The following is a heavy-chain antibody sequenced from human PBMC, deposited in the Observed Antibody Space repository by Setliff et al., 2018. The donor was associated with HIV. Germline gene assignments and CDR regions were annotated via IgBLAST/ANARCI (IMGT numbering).Heavy chain of an antibody. CDR3: AREIQFSATTYYYYYMDD. Sequence: SETLSLTCSVSGGSIITSNYYWGWIRQPPGKGLEWIGSIYSSGSTYYNPSLKSRVTISVDTSRDQFSLKLSSVTAADTAVYYCAREIQFSATTYYYYYMDDWGRGTTVTVSS. D-gene: IGHD5-18*01. V-gene: IGHV4-39*07. CDR1: GGSIITSNYY. CDR2: IYSSGST. J-gene: IGHJ6*03.